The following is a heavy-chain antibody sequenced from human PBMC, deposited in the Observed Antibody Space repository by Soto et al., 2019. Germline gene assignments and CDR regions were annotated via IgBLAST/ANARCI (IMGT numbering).Heavy chain of an antibody. J-gene: IGHJ4*02. CDR1: GGSFSGYY. CDR2: INHSGST. Sequence: SETLSLTCAVYGGSFSGYYWSWIRQPPGKGLEWIGEINHSGSTNYNPSLKSRVTISVDTSKNQFSLKLSSVTAADTAVYYCARFWSGTTGYYFDYWGQGTLVTVSS. D-gene: IGHD3-3*01. CDR3: ARFWSGTTGYYFDY. V-gene: IGHV4-34*01.